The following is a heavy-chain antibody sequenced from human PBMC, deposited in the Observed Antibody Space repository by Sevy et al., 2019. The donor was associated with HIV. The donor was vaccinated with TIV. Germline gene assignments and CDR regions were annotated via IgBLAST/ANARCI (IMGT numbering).Heavy chain of an antibody. J-gene: IGHJ4*02. D-gene: IGHD1-1*01. CDR1: GFTFSKYW. CDR3: ARDDGNYYFHY. Sequence: GALRLSCAASGFTFSKYWMGWVRQAPGKGLEWVANIKQDAGQKYYVVSVKGRCTISRDNAKNSLYLQMNSLRAEDTAVYFCARDDGNYYFHYWGQGTLVTVSS. V-gene: IGHV3-7*01. CDR2: IKQDAGQK.